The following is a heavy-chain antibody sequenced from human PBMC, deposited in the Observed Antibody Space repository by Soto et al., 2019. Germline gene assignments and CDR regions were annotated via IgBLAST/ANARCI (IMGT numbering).Heavy chain of an antibody. CDR1: GGTFSSYA. D-gene: IGHD2-8*01. J-gene: IGHJ6*02. CDR2: IIPIFGTA. CDR3: ARGMLGYCTNGVCYTSQDYYYGMDV. Sequence: SVKVSCKASGGTFSSYAISWVRRAPGQGLEWMGGIIPIFGTANYAQKFQGRVTITADESTSTAYMELSSLRSEDTAVYYCARGMLGYCTNGVCYTSQDYYYGMDVWGQGTTVTVSS. V-gene: IGHV1-69*13.